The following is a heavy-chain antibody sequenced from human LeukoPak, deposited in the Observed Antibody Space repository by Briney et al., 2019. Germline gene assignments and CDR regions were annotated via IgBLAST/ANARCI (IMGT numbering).Heavy chain of an antibody. D-gene: IGHD3-22*01. Sequence: MHWVRQAPGKGLGWVGGFDPEDGETIYAQKFQGRVTMTEDRATDTAYMELSRQRCEDTAVYYCATGPTYFYDSSGTQPISDDYGGQGTLVTVSS. J-gene: IGHJ4*02. CDR3: ATGPTYFYDSSGTQPISDDY. CDR2: FDPEDGET. V-gene: IGHV1-24*01.